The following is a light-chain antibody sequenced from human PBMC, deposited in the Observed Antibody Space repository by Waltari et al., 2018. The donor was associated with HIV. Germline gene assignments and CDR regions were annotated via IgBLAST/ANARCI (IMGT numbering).Light chain of an antibody. CDR2: SNN. J-gene: IGLJ2*01. CDR1: SSTIGSNT. Sequence: QSVLTQPPSASGTPGQRVTISCSGSSSTIGSNTVNWCQQLPGTAPKLLIYSNNQRPSGVPDRVSGSKSGPSASLAISGLQSEDEADYYCAAWDASLNGVVFGGGTKLTVL. CDR3: AAWDASLNGVV. V-gene: IGLV1-44*01.